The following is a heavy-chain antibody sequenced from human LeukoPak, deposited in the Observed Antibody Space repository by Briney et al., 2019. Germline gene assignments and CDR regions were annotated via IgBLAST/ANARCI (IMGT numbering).Heavy chain of an antibody. CDR2: IYPGDSDT. CDR3: ATLGYCSGGSCQGWFDP. J-gene: IGHJ5*02. CDR1: GYSFTSYW. Sequence: GESLKISCKGSGYSFTSYWIGWVRQMPGKGLEWMGIIYPGDSDTRYSPSFQGQVTISADKSISAAYLQWSSLKASDTAMYYCATLGYCSGGSCQGWFDPWGQGTLVTASS. V-gene: IGHV5-51*01. D-gene: IGHD2-15*01.